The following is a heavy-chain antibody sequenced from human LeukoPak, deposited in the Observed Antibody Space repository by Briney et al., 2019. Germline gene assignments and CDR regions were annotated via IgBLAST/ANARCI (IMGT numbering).Heavy chain of an antibody. V-gene: IGHV4-30-4*08. CDR1: GGSISSGDYY. Sequence: PSETLSLTCTVSGGSISSGDYYWSWIRQPPGKGLEWIGYIYYSGSTYYNPSLKSRVTISVDTSKNQFSLKLSSVTAADTAVYYCAREGYRDSWVKIWGQGTLVTVSS. CDR3: AREGYRDSWVKI. J-gene: IGHJ4*02. D-gene: IGHD6-13*01. CDR2: IYYSGST.